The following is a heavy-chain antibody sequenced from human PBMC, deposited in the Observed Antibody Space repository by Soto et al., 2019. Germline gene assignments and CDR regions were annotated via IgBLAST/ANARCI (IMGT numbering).Heavy chain of an antibody. V-gene: IGHV3-11*01. CDR3: ARGPRYYMDV. J-gene: IGHJ6*03. CDR2: ISSSGDTE. CDR1: GFSFSDYY. Sequence: PGGSLRLSCAASGFSFSDYYMSWIRQAPGKGLEWISYISSSGDTEYYADSVKGRFTISRANSKNSLYLQMNSLRADDTAVYYCARGPRYYMDVWGKGTTVTVSS.